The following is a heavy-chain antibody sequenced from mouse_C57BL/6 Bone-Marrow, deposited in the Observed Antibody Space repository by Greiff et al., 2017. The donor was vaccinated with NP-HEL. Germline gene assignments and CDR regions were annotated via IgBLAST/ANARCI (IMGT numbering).Heavy chain of an antibody. J-gene: IGHJ3*01. D-gene: IGHD2-3*01. Sequence: EVQLVESGGGLVQPKGSLKLSCAASGFTFNTYAMHWVRQAPGKGLEWVARIRSKSSNYATYYADSVKDRFTISRDDSQSMLYLQMNNLKTEDTAMDYCVRDVIYDGYYPWVGFWGQGTLVTVSA. CDR1: GFTFNTYA. V-gene: IGHV10-3*01. CDR3: VRDVIYDGYYPWVGF. CDR2: IRSKSSNYAT.